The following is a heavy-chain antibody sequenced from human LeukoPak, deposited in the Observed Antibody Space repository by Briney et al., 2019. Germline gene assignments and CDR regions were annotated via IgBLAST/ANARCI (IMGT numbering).Heavy chain of an antibody. V-gene: IGHV1-8*01. J-gene: IGHJ5*02. CDR3: ARAFCSGGTCSSDP. CDR2: MNPNSGNT. Sequence: ASVKVSCKASGYTFTSYDINWVRQATGQGLEWRGWMNPNSGNTGYAQKFQGRVTMTRNTSISTAYMELSSLRSEDTAVYYCARAFCSGGTCSSDPWGQGTLVTVSS. CDR1: GYTFTSYD. D-gene: IGHD2-15*01.